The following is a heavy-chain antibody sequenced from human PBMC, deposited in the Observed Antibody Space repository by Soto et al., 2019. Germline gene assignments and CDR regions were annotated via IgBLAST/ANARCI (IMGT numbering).Heavy chain of an antibody. CDR1: GYTFTSYY. V-gene: IGHV1-46*01. J-gene: IGHJ4*02. Sequence: QVQLVQSGAEVKKPGASVKVSCKASGYTFTSYYMHWVRQAPGQGLEWMGIINPSGGSTSYAQKFQGRVTMTRDPSTSTVYMELSSLRSEDTAVYYCAFGYAEYYFDYWGQGPLVTVSS. D-gene: IGHD5-12*01. CDR3: AFGYAEYYFDY. CDR2: INPSGGST.